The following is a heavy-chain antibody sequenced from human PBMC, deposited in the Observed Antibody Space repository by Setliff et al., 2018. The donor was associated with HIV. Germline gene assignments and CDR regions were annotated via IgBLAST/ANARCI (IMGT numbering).Heavy chain of an antibody. V-gene: IGHV3-7*03. CDR1: GFTVSDTH. CDR2: IKQDRSEK. Sequence: GGSLRLSCAASGFTVSDTHMTWVRQGPGKGLEWVANIKQDRSEKHYVGSVKGRFTISRDNDKKLLILQMNSLAAEDMAVYYCARDYWGNSYFDYWGQGTRVTVSS. J-gene: IGHJ4*02. CDR3: ARDYWGNSYFDY. D-gene: IGHD3-16*01.